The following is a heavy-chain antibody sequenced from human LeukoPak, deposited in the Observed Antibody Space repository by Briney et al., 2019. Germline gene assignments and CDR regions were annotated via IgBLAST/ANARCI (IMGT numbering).Heavy chain of an antibody. D-gene: IGHD6-6*01. CDR3: ARGPSPLYIAARQRGSVSYYYYYMDV. CDR2: INAGNGNT. CDR1: GYTFTSYA. J-gene: IGHJ6*03. Sequence: ASVKVSCKASGYTFTSYAMHWVRQAPGQRLEWMGWINAGNGNTKYSQKFQGRVTITRDTSASTAYMELSSLRSEDTAVYYCARGPSPLYIAARQRGSVSYYYYYMDVWGKGTTVIVSS. V-gene: IGHV1-3*01.